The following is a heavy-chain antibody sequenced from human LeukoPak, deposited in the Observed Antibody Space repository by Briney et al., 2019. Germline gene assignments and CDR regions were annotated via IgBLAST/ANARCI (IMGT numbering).Heavy chain of an antibody. V-gene: IGHV3-15*01. CDR2: IKSKTEGGTT. CDR3: TTAVVQGVPDAFDI. CDR1: GFTFSNLW. Sequence: GGSLRLSCAASGFTFSNLWMSWVRQAPGKGLEWVGRIKSKTEGGTTEYAAPVKGRFTMSRDESKNCLYLQMNSLKTERTAVSYCTTAVVQGVPDAFDIWGQGTMVTVSS. D-gene: IGHD3-10*01. J-gene: IGHJ3*02.